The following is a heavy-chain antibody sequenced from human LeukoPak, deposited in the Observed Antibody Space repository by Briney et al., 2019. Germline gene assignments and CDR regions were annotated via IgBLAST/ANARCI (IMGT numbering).Heavy chain of an antibody. CDR2: IIPIFGTA. CDR3: ARGMRYYYYYMDV. Sequence: SVKVSCKASGGTFSSYAISWVRQAPGQGLEWMGGIIPIFGTANYAQKFQGRVTITTDESTSTAYMELSSLRSEDTAVYYRARGMRYYYYYMDVWGKGTKVTVSS. J-gene: IGHJ6*03. CDR1: GGTFSSYA. V-gene: IGHV1-69*05.